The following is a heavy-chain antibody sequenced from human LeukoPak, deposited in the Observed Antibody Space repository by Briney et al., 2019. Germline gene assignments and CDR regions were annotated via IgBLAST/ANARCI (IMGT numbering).Heavy chain of an antibody. CDR2: IYYSGST. CDR1: GGSISSGGYY. V-gene: IGHV4-31*03. D-gene: IGHD1-1*01. CDR3: AEDYGNNGKTGLAP. Sequence: SQTLSLTCTVSGGSISSGGYYWSWIRQHPGKGLEWIGYIYYSGSTYYNPSLKSRVTISVDTSKNQFSLKLSSVTAADTAVYYWAEDYGNNGKTGLAPGGKGTRVTVSS. J-gene: IGHJ5*02.